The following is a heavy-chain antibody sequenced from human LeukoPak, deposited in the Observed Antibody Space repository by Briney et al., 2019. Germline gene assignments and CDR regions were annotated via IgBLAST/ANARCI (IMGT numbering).Heavy chain of an antibody. CDR3: ARRNDPDAFDI. V-gene: IGHV3-21*01. J-gene: IGHJ3*02. CDR2: ISSSSSYI. CDR1: GFTFSSYS. D-gene: IGHD1-1*01. Sequence: GGSLRLSCAASGFTFSSYSMNWVRQAPGKGLEWVSSISSSSSYIYYADSVKGRFTISRDNAKNSLYLQMSSLRAEDTAVYYCARRNDPDAFDIWGQGTMVTVSS.